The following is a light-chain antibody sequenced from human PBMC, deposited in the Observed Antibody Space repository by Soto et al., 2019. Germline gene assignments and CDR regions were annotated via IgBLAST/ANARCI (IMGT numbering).Light chain of an antibody. CDR2: KAS. V-gene: IGKV1-5*03. CDR1: QSISSW. J-gene: IGKJ1*01. Sequence: DIQMTQSPSTLSASVEDRVTITCRASQSISSWLAWYQQKPGKDPKLLIYKASSLESGVPSRFSGSGSGTEFTLTISRLQRDDFATYYCQQYNRYSPWAFGHRTKVEIK. CDR3: QQYNRYSPWA.